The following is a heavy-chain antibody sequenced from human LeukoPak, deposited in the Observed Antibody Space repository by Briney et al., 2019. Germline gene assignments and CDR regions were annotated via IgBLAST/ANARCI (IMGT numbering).Heavy chain of an antibody. CDR1: VYTFTSYD. Sequence: ASVKVSCKAPVYTFTSYDINWVRQATGQGLEWMGWMNPNSGNTGYAQKFQGRVTMTRNTSISTAYMELSSLRSEDTAVYYCARDRWGGRYFDYWGQGTLVTVSS. D-gene: IGHD3-16*01. V-gene: IGHV1-8*01. CDR2: MNPNSGNT. J-gene: IGHJ4*02. CDR3: ARDRWGGRYFDY.